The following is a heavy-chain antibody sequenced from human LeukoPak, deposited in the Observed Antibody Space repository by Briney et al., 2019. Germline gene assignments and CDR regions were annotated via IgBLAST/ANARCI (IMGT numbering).Heavy chain of an antibody. CDR2: ISGSGGST. Sequence: GGSLRLSCAASGFTVSSNYMSWVRQAPGKGLEWVSAISGSGGSTYYADSVKGRFTISRDNSKNTLYLQMNSLRAEDTAVYYCAKVHSGSYGHWGQGTLVTVSS. J-gene: IGHJ4*02. CDR3: AKVHSGSYGH. CDR1: GFTVSSNY. D-gene: IGHD1-26*01. V-gene: IGHV3-23*01.